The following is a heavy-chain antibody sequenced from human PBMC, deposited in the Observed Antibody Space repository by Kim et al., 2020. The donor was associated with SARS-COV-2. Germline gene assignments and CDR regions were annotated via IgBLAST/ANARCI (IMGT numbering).Heavy chain of an antibody. CDR1: GFTFSSYW. D-gene: IGHD2-21*01. CDR3: ARAGRAAHEGVVDN. J-gene: IGHJ4*02. Sequence: GGSLRLSCAASGFTFSSYWMTWVRQGPGKGLEWVANIKQDANEKSYVDSVKGRFTIARDNAKNSLYLQMNSLRAEDTAVYYCARAGRAAHEGVVDNWGQGTLVTVSS. CDR2: IKQDANEK. V-gene: IGHV3-7*01.